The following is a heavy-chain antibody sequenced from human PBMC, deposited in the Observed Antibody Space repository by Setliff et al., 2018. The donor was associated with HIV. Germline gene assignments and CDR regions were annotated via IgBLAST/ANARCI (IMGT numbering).Heavy chain of an antibody. V-gene: IGHV3-21*04. J-gene: IGHJ4*02. Sequence: GGSLRLSCAASGFTFSSYSMNWVRQAPGKGLEWVSSISSSSSYIYYADSVKGRFTISRDDSKNSLFLQMNSLRAEDTAIYYCALLWPFDYWGQGTQVTVSS. CDR2: ISSSSSYI. CDR3: ALLWPFDY. D-gene: IGHD1-26*01. CDR1: GFTFSSYS.